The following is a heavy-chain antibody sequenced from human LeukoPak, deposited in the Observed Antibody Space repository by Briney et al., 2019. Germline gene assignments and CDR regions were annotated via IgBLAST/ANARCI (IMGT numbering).Heavy chain of an antibody. CDR2: ISYDGSNK. V-gene: IGHV3-30*03. D-gene: IGHD1-26*01. Sequence: GGSLRLSCAASGFTFSSYGMHWVRQAPGKGLEWVAVISYDGSNKYYADSVKGRFTISRDNSKNTLYLQMNSLRAEDTAVYYCARDSIVGEMSWYFDLWGRGTLVTVSS. CDR3: ARDSIVGEMSWYFDL. CDR1: GFTFSSYG. J-gene: IGHJ2*01.